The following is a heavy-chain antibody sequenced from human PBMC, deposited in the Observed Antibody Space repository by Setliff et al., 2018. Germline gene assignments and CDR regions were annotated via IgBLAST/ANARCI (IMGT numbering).Heavy chain of an antibody. CDR2: IKEDGSEK. J-gene: IGHJ3*02. V-gene: IGHV3-7*01. CDR3: ARIRRAFDI. CDR1: GFTFSGFW. Sequence: GGSLRLSCAAPGFTFSGFWMNWVRQVPGKGLEWVANIKEDGSEKYYVDSVKGRFTISRDNAKNSLYLQMNSLRAEDTAVYYCARIRRAFDIWGQGTMVTVSS. D-gene: IGHD3-10*01.